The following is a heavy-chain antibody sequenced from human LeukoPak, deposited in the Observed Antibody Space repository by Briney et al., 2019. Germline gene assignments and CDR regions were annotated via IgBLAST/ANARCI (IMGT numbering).Heavy chain of an antibody. CDR1: GGTFSSYA. D-gene: IGHD5-18*01. CDR3: ARTLAAEIQTWSDGFNDY. J-gene: IGHJ4*02. CDR2: IIPIFGTA. V-gene: IGHV1-69*06. Sequence: ASVKVSCKASGGTFSSYAISWVRQAPGQGLEWMGGIIPIFGTANYAQKFQGRVTITADKSTSTAYMELSSLRSEDTAVYYCARTLAAEIQTWSDGFNDYWGQGTLVTVSS.